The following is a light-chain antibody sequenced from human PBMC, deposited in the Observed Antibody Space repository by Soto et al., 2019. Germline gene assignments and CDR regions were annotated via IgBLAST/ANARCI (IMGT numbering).Light chain of an antibody. CDR2: DTS. CDR1: TGAVTSGHY. CDR3: LLSYRGVGV. J-gene: IGLJ2*01. Sequence: QAVVTQEPSLTVSPGGSVTLTCGSNTGAVTSGHYPYWFQQRPGQAPRTLIYDTSNKHSWTPARFSGSLLGDKAALTLSGAQPEDEADYYCLLSYRGVGVFGGGTQLTVL. V-gene: IGLV7-46*01.